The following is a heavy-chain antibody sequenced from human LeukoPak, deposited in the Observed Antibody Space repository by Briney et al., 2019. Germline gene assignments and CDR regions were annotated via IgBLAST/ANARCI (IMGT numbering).Heavy chain of an antibody. Sequence: GASVKVSCRASGYTFTSYDIKWVRQATGQGPEWMVWMNPYSGKTGYAQKFQGRVTITMNTFIRTAYMEPSSLRSEDTAVYYCARAPPYSSSSNYMDVWGKGTTVTVSS. CDR2: MNPYSGKT. J-gene: IGHJ6*03. D-gene: IGHD6-6*01. V-gene: IGHV1-8*03. CDR3: ARAPPYSSSSNYMDV. CDR1: GYTFTSYD.